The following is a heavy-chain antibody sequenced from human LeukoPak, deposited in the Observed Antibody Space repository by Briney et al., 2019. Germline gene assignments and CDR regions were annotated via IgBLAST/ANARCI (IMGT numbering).Heavy chain of an antibody. V-gene: IGHV3-21*01. D-gene: IGHD6-19*01. J-gene: IGHJ4*02. CDR1: GFTFSTYS. CDR2: ISSSSSYI. Sequence: GGSLRLSCAASGFTFSTYSMNWVRRAPWKGLEWVSFISSSSSYIYYADSVKGRFTISRDNAKNSLYLQMNSLRAEDTAVYYCARDPGYSSGWCDYWGQGTLVTVSS. CDR3: ARDPGYSSGWCDY.